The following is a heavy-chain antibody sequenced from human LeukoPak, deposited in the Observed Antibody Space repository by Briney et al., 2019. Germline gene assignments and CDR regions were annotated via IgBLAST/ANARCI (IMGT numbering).Heavy chain of an antibody. Sequence: GGSLRLSCAASAFTFSDRYVDWVRQPPWKGLVWVGRIRNTANSYTTEYAASVKGRFTISRDDSKKSLYLQMNSLKTEDTAVYYCATTLSEQLNYYYYYMDVWGKGTTVTVSS. CDR1: AFTFSDRY. CDR2: IRNTANSYTT. V-gene: IGHV3-72*01. D-gene: IGHD6-6*01. CDR3: ATTLSEQLNYYYYYMDV. J-gene: IGHJ6*03.